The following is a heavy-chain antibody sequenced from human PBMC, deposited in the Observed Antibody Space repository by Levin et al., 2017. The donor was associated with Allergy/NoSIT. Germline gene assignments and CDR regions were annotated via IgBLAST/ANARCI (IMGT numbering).Heavy chain of an antibody. CDR3: ARYYDSSGYRT. CDR2: IIPILGIA. D-gene: IGHD3-22*01. V-gene: IGHV1-69*02. CDR1: GGTFSSYP. Sequence: EASVKVSCKASGGTFSSYPISWVRQAPGQGLEWMGRIIPILGIANYAQKFQGRVTITADKSTSTAYMELSSLRSEDTAVYYCARYYDSSGYRTWGQGTLVTVSS. J-gene: IGHJ4*02.